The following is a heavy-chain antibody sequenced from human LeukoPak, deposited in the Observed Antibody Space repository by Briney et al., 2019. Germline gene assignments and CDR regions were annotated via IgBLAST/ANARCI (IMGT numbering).Heavy chain of an antibody. Sequence: PSETLSLTCTVSGGSISSSSYYWGWIRQPPGKGLEWIGSIYYSGSTYYNPSLKSRVTISVDTSKNQFSLKLSSVTAADTAVYYCARGSYYDSSGYPYYYHYYMDVWGKGTTVTVSS. V-gene: IGHV4-39*07. J-gene: IGHJ6*03. CDR1: GGSISSSSYY. CDR3: ARGSYYDSSGYPYYYHYYMDV. CDR2: IYYSGST. D-gene: IGHD3-22*01.